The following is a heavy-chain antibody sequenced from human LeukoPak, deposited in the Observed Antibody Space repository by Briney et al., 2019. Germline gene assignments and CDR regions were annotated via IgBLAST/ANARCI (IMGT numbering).Heavy chain of an antibody. V-gene: IGHV3-30*18. CDR1: GFTFSSYG. CDR2: ISYDGSNK. CDR3: AKDATDGYFDY. D-gene: IGHD2-15*01. Sequence: PGRSLRLSCAASGFTFSSYGMHWVRQAPGKGLEWVAVISYDGSNKYYADSVKGRFTISRDNSKNTLYLQMNSLRAEDTAVYYCAKDATDGYFDYWGQGGLVTVSS. J-gene: IGHJ4*02.